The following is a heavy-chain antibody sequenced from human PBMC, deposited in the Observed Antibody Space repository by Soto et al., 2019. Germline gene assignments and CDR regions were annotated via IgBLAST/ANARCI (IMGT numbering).Heavy chain of an antibody. CDR3: ARALSGEGYYYYYGMDV. CDR2: ISYDGSNK. D-gene: IGHD4-17*01. CDR1: GFTFSSYA. V-gene: IGHV3-30-3*01. Sequence: GGSLRLSCAASGFTFSSYAMHWVRQAPGKGLEWVAVISYDGSNKYYADSVKGRFTISRDNSKNTLYLQMNSLRAEDTAVYYCARALSGEGYYYYYGMDVWGQGTTVTVSS. J-gene: IGHJ6*02.